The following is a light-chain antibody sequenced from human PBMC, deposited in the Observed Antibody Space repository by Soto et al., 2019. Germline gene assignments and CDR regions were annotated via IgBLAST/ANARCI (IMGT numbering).Light chain of an antibody. CDR1: QSVSSY. CDR2: DAS. CDR3: QQRSNWPSGGLT. J-gene: IGKJ4*01. V-gene: IGKV3-11*01. Sequence: EIVLTQSPATLSLSPGERATLSCRASQSVSSYLAWYQQKPGQAPRLLIYDASNRATGIPARFSGSGSGTDFSLTISSLEPEDFAVYYCQQRSNWPSGGLTCGGGTKVEIK.